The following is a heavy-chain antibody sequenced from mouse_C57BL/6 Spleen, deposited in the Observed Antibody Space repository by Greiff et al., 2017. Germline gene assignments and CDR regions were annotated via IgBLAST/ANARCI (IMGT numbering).Heavy chain of an antibody. D-gene: IGHD2-4*01. V-gene: IGHV1-55*01. J-gene: IGHJ4*01. CDR3: ERCDYDSYYAMDY. Sequence: VQLQQPGAELVKPGASVKMSCKASGYTFTSYWITWVKQRPGQGLEWIGDIYPGSGSTNYNEKFKSKATLTVDTSSSPAYMQLISLTSEDSAVYYFERCDYDSYYAMDYWGQGTSVTVSS. CDR2: IYPGSGST. CDR1: GYTFTSYW.